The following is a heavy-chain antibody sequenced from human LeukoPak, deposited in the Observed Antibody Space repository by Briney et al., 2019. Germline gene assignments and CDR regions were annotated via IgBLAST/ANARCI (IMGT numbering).Heavy chain of an antibody. J-gene: IGHJ4*02. CDR3: SRGEDNRLHY. CDR1: GDSISSDIW. Sequence: SETLSLTCAVSGDSISSDIWWNWVRQPPGKGLEWIGEIHHSGGINYNPSLKSRVTISLDKSKNQFSLELNSVTAADTALYYCSRGEDNRLHYWGQGTLVTVSS. D-gene: IGHD5-24*01. V-gene: IGHV4-4*02. CDR2: IHHSGGI.